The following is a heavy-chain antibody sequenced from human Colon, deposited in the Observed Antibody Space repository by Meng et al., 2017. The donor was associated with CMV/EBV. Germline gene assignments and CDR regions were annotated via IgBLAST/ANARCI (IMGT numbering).Heavy chain of an antibody. CDR2: IYPGDSDT. V-gene: IGHV5-51*01. CDR1: GYSFTSYW. D-gene: IGHD1-26*01. J-gene: IGHJ6*02. Sequence: GESLKISCKGSGYSFTSYWIGWVRQMPGKGLEWMGIIYPGDSDTRYSPSFQGQVTISADKSISTAYLQWSSLKASDTAMYYCARHSGSFHRDYYRGMDVWGQGTTVTVSS. CDR3: ARHSGSFHRDYYRGMDV.